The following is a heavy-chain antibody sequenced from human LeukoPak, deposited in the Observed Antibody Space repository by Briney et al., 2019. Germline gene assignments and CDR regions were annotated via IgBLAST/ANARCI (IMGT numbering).Heavy chain of an antibody. Sequence: GGSLRLSCAASGFTSSAYGMHWVRQAPVKGLEWVAFIRYDGSNKYYPDSVRGRFTVSRDSSKNTLYLQMSSLRAEDTAVYYCARRAGGYSHPYDYWGQGVLVTVSS. D-gene: IGHD4-23*01. CDR1: GFTSSAYG. CDR2: IRYDGSNK. CDR3: ARRAGGYSHPYDY. J-gene: IGHJ4*02. V-gene: IGHV3-30*02.